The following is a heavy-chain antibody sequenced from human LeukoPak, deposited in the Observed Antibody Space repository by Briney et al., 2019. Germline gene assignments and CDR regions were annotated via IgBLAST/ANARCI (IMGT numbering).Heavy chain of an antibody. CDR3: ARGHIASWYYVVN. CDR2: ISGSSTYT. Sequence: PGGSLRLSCAASGFTFSDYYMSWIRQAPGKGLEWVSYISGSSTYTNYADSVKRRFTISRDNAKNSLYVVMNSLRAEDTAVYYCARGHIASWYYVVNWGQGTLVTVSS. V-gene: IGHV3-11*06. D-gene: IGHD6-13*01. J-gene: IGHJ4*02. CDR1: GFTFSDYY.